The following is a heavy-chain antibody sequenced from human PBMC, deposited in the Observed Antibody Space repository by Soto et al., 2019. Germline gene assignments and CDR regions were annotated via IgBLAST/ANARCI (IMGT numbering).Heavy chain of an antibody. V-gene: IGHV1-3*01. J-gene: IGHJ6*02. D-gene: IGHD6-13*01. Sequence: ASVKVSCKASGYTFTSYAMHWVRQAPGQRXEWMGWINAGNGNTKDSQKFQGRVTITRDTSASTAYMELSSLRSEDTAVYYCARGWVSSSWYTVIRRYYYYYGMDVWGQGTTVTVSS. CDR1: GYTFTSYA. CDR2: INAGNGNT. CDR3: ARGWVSSSWYTVIRRYYYYYGMDV.